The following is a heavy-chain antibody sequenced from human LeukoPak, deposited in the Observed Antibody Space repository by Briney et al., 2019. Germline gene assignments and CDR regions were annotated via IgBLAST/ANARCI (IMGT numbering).Heavy chain of an antibody. V-gene: IGHV3-21*01. D-gene: IGHD2-2*01. Sequence: GGSLRLSCAASGFTFSSYSMNWVRQAPGKGLEWVSSISSSSSYIYYADSVKGRFTISRDNAKNSLYLQMNSLRAEDTAVYYCARDLVVVPAALNAFDIWGRGTMVTVSS. CDR2: ISSSSSYI. CDR3: ARDLVVVPAALNAFDI. J-gene: IGHJ3*02. CDR1: GFTFSSYS.